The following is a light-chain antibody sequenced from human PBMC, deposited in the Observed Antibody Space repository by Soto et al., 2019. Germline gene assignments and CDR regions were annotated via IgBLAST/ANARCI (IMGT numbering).Light chain of an antibody. CDR3: QQTYNSLMYT. Sequence: DIQMTQSPSSLSASVGDRVTITCRASQSISSYLNWYQQKPGKAPKLLIYAASSLQSGVPPRFSGSGSGTDFTLTISSLQPEDFATYYCQQTYNSLMYTFGQGNNLEIK. CDR1: QSISSY. V-gene: IGKV1-39*01. CDR2: AAS. J-gene: IGKJ2*01.